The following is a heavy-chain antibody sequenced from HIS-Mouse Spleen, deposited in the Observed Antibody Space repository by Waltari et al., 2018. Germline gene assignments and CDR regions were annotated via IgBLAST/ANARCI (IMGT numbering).Heavy chain of an antibody. CDR2: IYYRGST. Sequence: QLQLQESGPGLVKPSETLSLTCTVSGGSISSSSYYWGWSRQPPGKGLEWIGSIYYRGSTDSTPSVNSRVTISVEPSKNQFSLKLSSVTAADTAVYYCAREIPYSSSWYDWYFDLWGRGTLVTVSS. CDR3: AREIPYSSSWYDWYFDL. J-gene: IGHJ2*01. D-gene: IGHD6-13*01. V-gene: IGHV4-39*07. CDR1: GGSISSSSYY.